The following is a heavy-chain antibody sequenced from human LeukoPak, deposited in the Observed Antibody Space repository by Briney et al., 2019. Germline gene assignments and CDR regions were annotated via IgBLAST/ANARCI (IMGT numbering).Heavy chain of an antibody. CDR2: INHSGST. CDR1: GGSFSGYY. J-gene: IGHJ4*02. CDR3: ARILPYFDY. Sequence: SETLSLTCAVYGGSFSGYYWSWIRQPPGKGLEWIGEINHSGSTNYNPSHKSRVTISVDTSKNQFSLKLSSVTAADTAVYYCARILPYFDYWGQGTLVTVSS. V-gene: IGHV4-34*01.